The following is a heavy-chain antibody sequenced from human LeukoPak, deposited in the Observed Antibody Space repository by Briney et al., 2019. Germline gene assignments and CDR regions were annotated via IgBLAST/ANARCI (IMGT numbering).Heavy chain of an antibody. Sequence: SETLSLTCAVYGGSFRGYYCSWIRQPPGKGLEWIGEINHSGSTNYNPSLKSRVTISVDTSKNQFSLKLSSVTAADTAVFFQAEDGIRDNDYWGQGTLVTVSS. CDR3: AEDGIRDNDY. V-gene: IGHV4-34*01. CDR2: INHSGST. CDR1: GGSFRGYY. D-gene: IGHD1-14*01. J-gene: IGHJ4*02.